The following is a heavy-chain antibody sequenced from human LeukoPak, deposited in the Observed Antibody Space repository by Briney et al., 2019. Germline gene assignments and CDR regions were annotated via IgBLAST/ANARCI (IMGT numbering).Heavy chain of an antibody. J-gene: IGHJ3*02. D-gene: IGHD2-2*01. CDR1: GFTVSGNY. CDR3: ATRYCSSTSCYRGAFDI. CDR2: IYSGGDT. Sequence: PGGSLRLSXAASGFTVSGNYMSWVRQAPGKGVEWVSLIYSGGDTYYADSVKGRFTISRDNSKNTLYLQMDSLRAEDTAVYYCATRYCSSTSCYRGAFDIWGQGTMVTVSS. V-gene: IGHV3-66*02.